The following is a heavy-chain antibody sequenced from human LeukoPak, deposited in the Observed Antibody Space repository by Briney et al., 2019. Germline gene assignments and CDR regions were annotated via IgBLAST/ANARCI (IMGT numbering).Heavy chain of an antibody. CDR2: IYLDGRA. CDR1: GFAVSSKY. CDR3: ARDAETSLAN. V-gene: IGHV3-66*01. D-gene: IGHD5-24*01. Sequence: GGSLRLSCAASGFAVSSKYMNWVRQAPGKGLEWATVIYLDGRADYADSVKGRFTISSDNSKNTVYLQMNSLKDEDTAVYYCARDAETSLANWGQGTLVTVSP. J-gene: IGHJ4*02.